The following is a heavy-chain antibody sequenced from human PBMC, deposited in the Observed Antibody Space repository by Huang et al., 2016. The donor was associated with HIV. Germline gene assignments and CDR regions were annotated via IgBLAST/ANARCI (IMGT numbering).Heavy chain of an antibody. D-gene: IGHD2-15*01. Sequence: QVQLVQSGAEVKKPGASVKVSCKASGYTFSNYDINGVRQAPGQGLGLRGWMNPNRGNTGYARKFQGRVTMTRSTSISTAYMELSRLRFEDTAVYYCATLPPVNYGRSGGRVRDYWGQGSLVTVSS. CDR1: GYTFSNYD. CDR3: ATLPPVNYGRSGGRVRDY. CDR2: MNPNRGNT. V-gene: IGHV1-8*01. J-gene: IGHJ4*02.